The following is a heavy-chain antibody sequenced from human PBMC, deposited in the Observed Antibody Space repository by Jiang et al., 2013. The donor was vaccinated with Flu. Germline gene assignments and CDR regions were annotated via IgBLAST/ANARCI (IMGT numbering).Heavy chain of an antibody. CDR2: INHSGST. CDR3: ARGRGSSRTGFDY. V-gene: IGHV4-34*01. D-gene: IGHD1-26*01. Sequence: EWIGEINHSGSTNYNPSLKSRVTISVDTSKNQFSLKLSSVTAADTAVYYCARGRGSSRTGFDYWGQGALVTVSS. J-gene: IGHJ4*02.